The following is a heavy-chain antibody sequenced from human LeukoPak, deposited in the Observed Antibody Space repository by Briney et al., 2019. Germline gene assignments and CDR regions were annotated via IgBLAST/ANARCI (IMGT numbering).Heavy chain of an antibody. CDR1: GGSFSGYY. Sequence: PSETLSLTCAVYGGSFSGYYWGWIRQPPGKGLEWIGEINHSGSTNYNPSLKSRVTISVDTSKNQFSLKLSSVTAADTAVYYCARVTVSYSSSHPLDYWGQGTLVTVSS. J-gene: IGHJ4*02. V-gene: IGHV4-34*01. D-gene: IGHD6-13*01. CDR2: INHSGST. CDR3: ARVTVSYSSSHPLDY.